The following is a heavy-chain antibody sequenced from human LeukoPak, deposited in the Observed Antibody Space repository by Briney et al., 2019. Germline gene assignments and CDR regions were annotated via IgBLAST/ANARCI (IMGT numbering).Heavy chain of an antibody. CDR1: GGSFSGYY. V-gene: IGHV4-34*01. CDR3: ARVVGYSGYYYYYMDV. CDR2: INHSGST. J-gene: IGHJ6*03. Sequence: SETLSLTCAVYGGSFSGYYWSWIRQPPGKGLEWIGVINHSGSTNYNPSLKSRVTISVDTSKNQFSLKLSSVTAADTAVYYCARVVGYSGYYYYYMDVWGKGTTVTVSS. D-gene: IGHD3-10*01.